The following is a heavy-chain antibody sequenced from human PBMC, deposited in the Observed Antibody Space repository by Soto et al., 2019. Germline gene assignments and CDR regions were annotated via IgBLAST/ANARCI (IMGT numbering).Heavy chain of an antibody. J-gene: IGHJ5*02. V-gene: IGHV3-30-3*01. CDR1: GFTFRSYA. CDR2: ISYDENNR. D-gene: IGHD2-2*03. CDR3: ARAMDIGMASKDNWFDP. Sequence: QVQLVESGGGVVQPGRSLRLSCAASGFTFRSYAMHWVRQAPGKGLEWEATISYDENNRYYTDSVKGRFTISRDNSKNTVYLQVNSLRDEDTAVYYCARAMDIGMASKDNWFDPWGQGTLVTVSS.